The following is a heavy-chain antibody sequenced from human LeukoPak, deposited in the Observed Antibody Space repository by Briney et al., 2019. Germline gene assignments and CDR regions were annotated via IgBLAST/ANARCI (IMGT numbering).Heavy chain of an antibody. CDR1: GGTFSSYA. J-gene: IGHJ4*02. CDR3: ARDENQGSGYDTTFDY. D-gene: IGHD5-12*01. V-gene: IGHV1-69*13. CDR2: IIPIFGTA. Sequence: GASVKVSCKASGGTFSSYAISWVRQAPGQGLEWMGGIIPIFGTANYAQKFQGRVTITADESTSTAYMELSSLRSEDTAVYYCARDENQGSGYDTTFDYWGQGTLVTVSS.